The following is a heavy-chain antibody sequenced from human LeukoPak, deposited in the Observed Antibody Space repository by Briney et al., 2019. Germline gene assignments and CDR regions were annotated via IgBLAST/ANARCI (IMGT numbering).Heavy chain of an antibody. V-gene: IGHV3-30*03. D-gene: IGHD3-22*01. J-gene: IGHJ4*02. CDR3: ASWDYDNNGRHLD. CDR2: ISHDGSTI. Sequence: QPGGSLRLSCAVSGFTFDSYGMHWVRQAPGKGLEWVAVISHDGSTIYYADSVEGRFTISRDNSKNTLYLQMNSLRAEDSAVYYCASWDYDNNGRHLDWGQGTLVTVSS. CDR1: GFTFDSYG.